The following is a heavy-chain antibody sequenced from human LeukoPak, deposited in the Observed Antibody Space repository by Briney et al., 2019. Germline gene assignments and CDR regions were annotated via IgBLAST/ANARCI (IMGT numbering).Heavy chain of an antibody. CDR1: GFTFSSYG. J-gene: IGHJ4*02. D-gene: IGHD2-2*01. V-gene: IGHV3-30*19. Sequence: GGSLRLSCAASGFTFSSYGMHWVRQAPGKGLEWVAFISYDGGNKYYTDSVKGRFTISRDNSKNTLYLQMNSLRTEDTAVYYCARLYCSSTSCPPDYWGQGTLVTVSS. CDR2: ISYDGGNK. CDR3: ARLYCSSTSCPPDY.